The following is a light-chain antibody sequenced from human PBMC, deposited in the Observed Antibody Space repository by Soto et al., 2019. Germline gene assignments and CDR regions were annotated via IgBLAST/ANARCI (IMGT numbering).Light chain of an antibody. V-gene: IGKV3-15*01. CDR2: GAT. Sequence: EVVVTQSPDTLSVSPGESATLFCRTSQDVTTNLAWYQQRPGQAPRLLISGATTRATGVSARFSGRGSGTEFTLTISSLQSEDLAVYFCQQYRWWPPRTFGQGTRVEIK. CDR3: QQYRWWPPRT. J-gene: IGKJ1*01. CDR1: QDVTTN.